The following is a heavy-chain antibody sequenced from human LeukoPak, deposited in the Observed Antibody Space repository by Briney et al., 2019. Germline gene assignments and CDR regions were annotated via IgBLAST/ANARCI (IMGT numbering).Heavy chain of an antibody. Sequence: SETLSLTCTVSGYSISGGYYWGWIRQPPGKGLEWIGSIYHSGSTYYNPSLKSRVTISVDTSKNQFSLKLSSVTAADTAVYYCARDESSMARAFDIWGQGTMVTVSS. CDR1: GYSISGGYY. CDR2: IYHSGST. V-gene: IGHV4-38-2*02. D-gene: IGHD5-24*01. J-gene: IGHJ3*02. CDR3: ARDESSMARAFDI.